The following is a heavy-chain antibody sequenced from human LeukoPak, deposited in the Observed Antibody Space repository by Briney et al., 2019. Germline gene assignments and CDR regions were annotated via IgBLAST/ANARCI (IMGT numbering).Heavy chain of an antibody. CDR3: AREGGLRYFGSRGFDP. CDR1: GGSISSYY. D-gene: IGHD3-9*01. V-gene: IGHV4-59*01. J-gene: IGHJ5*02. Sequence: SETLSLTCTVSGGSISSYYWSWIRQPPGKGLEWIAYIYYSGSTNYNPSLKSRVTISVDTSKNQFSLKLSSVTAADTAVYYCAREGGLRYFGSRGFDPWGQGTLVTVSS. CDR2: IYYSGST.